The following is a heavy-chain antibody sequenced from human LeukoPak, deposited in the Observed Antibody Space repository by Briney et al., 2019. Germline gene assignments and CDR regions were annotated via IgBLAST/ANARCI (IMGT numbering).Heavy chain of an antibody. Sequence: PSETLSLTCTVSGGSISIYYWSRIRQPAGKGLEWIGRIYTSGTTNYNPSLKSRVTMSVDTSKNQFSLKLSSVTAADTAVYYCAGSMAVVPQGWDYFDYWGQGTLVTVSS. J-gene: IGHJ4*02. CDR1: GGSISIYY. CDR3: AGSMAVVPQGWDYFDY. V-gene: IGHV4-4*07. CDR2: IYTSGTT. D-gene: IGHD6-19*01.